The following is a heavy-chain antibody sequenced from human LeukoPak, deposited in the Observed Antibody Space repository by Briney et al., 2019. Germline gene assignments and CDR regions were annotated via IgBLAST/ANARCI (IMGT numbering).Heavy chain of an antibody. D-gene: IGHD3-10*01. J-gene: IGHJ5*02. CDR3: AKGGDGSGTYYGRQRANWFDP. Sequence: PGGSLRLSCAASGFTFSTYGMHWVRQAPGKGLEWVAVISYDGSNKYYGESVKGRFTISRDNSENTVYLQMNSLRAEDTAVYYCAKGGDGSGTYYGRQRANWFDPWGQGTLVTVSS. CDR2: ISYDGSNK. CDR1: GFTFSTYG. V-gene: IGHV3-30*18.